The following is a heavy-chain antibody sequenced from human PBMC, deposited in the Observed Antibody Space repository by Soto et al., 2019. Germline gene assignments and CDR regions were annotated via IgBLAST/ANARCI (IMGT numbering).Heavy chain of an antibody. CDR3: ARNYYYYGMDV. CDR2: IYYSGST. Sequence: SETLSLTCTVSGGSISSYYWSWIRQPPGKGLEWIGHIYYSGSTNYNSSLKSRVTISLDTSKNQFSLKLSSVTAADTAVYYCARNYYYYGMDVWGQGTTVTVSS. CDR1: GGSISSYY. V-gene: IGHV4-59*01. J-gene: IGHJ6*02.